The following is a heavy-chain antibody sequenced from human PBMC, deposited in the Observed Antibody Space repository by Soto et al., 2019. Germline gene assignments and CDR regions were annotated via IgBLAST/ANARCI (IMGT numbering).Heavy chain of an antibody. CDR2: IIPILGIA. V-gene: IGHV1-69*02. Sequence: ASVKVSCKASGGTFSSYTISWVRQAPGQGLEWMGRIIPILGIANYAQKFQGRVTITADKSTSTAYMELSSLRSEDTAVYYCARAPSGAYCGGDCYPEVFGMDVWGQGTTVTVSS. D-gene: IGHD2-21*02. J-gene: IGHJ6*02. CDR3: ARAPSGAYCGGDCYPEVFGMDV. CDR1: GGTFSSYT.